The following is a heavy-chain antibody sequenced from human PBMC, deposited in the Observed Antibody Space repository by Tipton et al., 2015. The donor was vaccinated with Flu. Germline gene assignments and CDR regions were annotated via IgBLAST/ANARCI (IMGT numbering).Heavy chain of an antibody. Sequence: GLVKPSETLSLTCTVSGGSISSYYWSWIRQPPGKGLEWIGYIYYSGSTNYNPSLKSRVTISVDTSKNQFSLKLSSVTAADTAVYYCARGVFDFWSGYQGYYYYMDVWGKGTTVTVSS. J-gene: IGHJ6*03. V-gene: IGHV4-59*01. CDR3: ARGVFDFWSGYQGYYYYMDV. CDR1: GGSISSYY. CDR2: IYYSGST. D-gene: IGHD3-3*01.